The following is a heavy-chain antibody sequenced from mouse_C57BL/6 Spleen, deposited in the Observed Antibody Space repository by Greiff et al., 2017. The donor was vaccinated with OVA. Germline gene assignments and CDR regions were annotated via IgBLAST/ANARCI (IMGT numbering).Heavy chain of an antibody. CDR1: GFTFSSYA. CDR3: ARDQSVTTVFDY. J-gene: IGHJ2*01. Sequence: DVHLVESGGGLVKPGGSLKLSCAASGFTFSSYAMSWVRQTPEKRLEWVATISDGGSYTYYPDNVKGRFTISRDNAKNNLYLQMSHLKSEDTAMYYCARDQSVTTVFDYWGQGTTLTVSS. D-gene: IGHD1-1*01. V-gene: IGHV5-4*01. CDR2: ISDGGSYT.